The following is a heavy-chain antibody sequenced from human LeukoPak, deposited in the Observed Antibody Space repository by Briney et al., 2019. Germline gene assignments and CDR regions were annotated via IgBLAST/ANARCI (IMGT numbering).Heavy chain of an antibody. V-gene: IGHV3-30*02. Sequence: GGSLRLSCAASGFTFNSFGMHWVRQAPGKGLEWVAFIGSDGSEKFYGDSLKGRVTISRDNSKKILYLQMNSARLEDTAVYYCAKGWPAGVSDTPAFDHWGQGTLVIVSS. CDR2: IGSDGSEK. D-gene: IGHD2-2*01. J-gene: IGHJ4*02. CDR1: GFTFNSFG. CDR3: AKGWPAGVSDTPAFDH.